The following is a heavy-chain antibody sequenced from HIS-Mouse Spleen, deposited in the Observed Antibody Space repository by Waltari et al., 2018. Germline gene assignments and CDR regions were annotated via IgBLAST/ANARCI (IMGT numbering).Heavy chain of an antibody. CDR2: IYYSGST. V-gene: IGHV4-39*07. J-gene: IGHJ4*02. Sequence: IYYSGSTYYNPSLKSRVTISVDTSKNQFSLKLSSVTAADTAVYYCARDSVEDIVVVPAAVFDYWGQGTLVTVSS. D-gene: IGHD2-2*01. CDR3: ARDSVEDIVVVPAAVFDY.